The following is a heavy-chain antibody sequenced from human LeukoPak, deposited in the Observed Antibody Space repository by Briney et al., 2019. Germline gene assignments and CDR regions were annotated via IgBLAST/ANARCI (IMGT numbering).Heavy chain of an antibody. Sequence: SVKVSCKASGGTFSSYAISWVRPAPGQGLEWMGGIIPIFGTANYAQKFQGRVTITADESTSTAYMELSSLRSEDTAVYYCARDHGLGTAAGKDYWGQGTLVTVSS. J-gene: IGHJ4*02. CDR1: GGTFSSYA. CDR2: IIPIFGTA. CDR3: ARDHGLGTAAGKDY. D-gene: IGHD6-13*01. V-gene: IGHV1-69*13.